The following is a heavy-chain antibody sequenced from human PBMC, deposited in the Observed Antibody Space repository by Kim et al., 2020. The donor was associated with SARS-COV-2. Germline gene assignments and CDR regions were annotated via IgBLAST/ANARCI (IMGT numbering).Heavy chain of an antibody. J-gene: IGHJ4*02. Sequence: GGSLRLSCAASGFTFSNYEMNWVRQAPGKGLEWVAYTCSRTFTIYYADSVKGRFTISRDNAKNSLYLQMSSLRAEDTAVYYCARAPGAAHDGYFVYWGQG. CDR2: TCSRTFTI. CDR3: ARAPGAAHDGYFVY. D-gene: IGHD3-10*01. V-gene: IGHV3-48*03. CDR1: GFTFSNYE.